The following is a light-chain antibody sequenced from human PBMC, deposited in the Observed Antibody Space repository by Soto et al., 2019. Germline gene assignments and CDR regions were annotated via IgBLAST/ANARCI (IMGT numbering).Light chain of an antibody. Sequence: IVLTQSPGTLSLSPGERATLSCRASQSVGTYLAWYQQKPGQAPRLLIYGASSRATGIPDRFSGSGSGTDFTLTISRLEPEDFAVYYCQQYGSSGTFGQGAKVDI. J-gene: IGKJ1*01. V-gene: IGKV3-20*01. CDR3: QQYGSSGT. CDR1: QSVGTY. CDR2: GAS.